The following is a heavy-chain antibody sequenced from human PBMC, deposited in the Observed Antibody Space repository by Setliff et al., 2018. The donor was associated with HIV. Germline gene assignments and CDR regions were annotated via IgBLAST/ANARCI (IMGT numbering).Heavy chain of an antibody. Sequence: SETLSLTCAVYGGSFSGYYWSWIRQPPGKGLEWIGEINHSGSTNYNSSLKSRVTISVDTSKNQFSLNLTSVTAADTAVYYCARGHCSGTNCYGVDYYGMDVWGQGTTVTVSS. CDR3: ARGHCSGTNCYGVDYYGMDV. J-gene: IGHJ6*02. CDR1: GGSFSGYY. D-gene: IGHD2-2*01. CDR2: INHSGST. V-gene: IGHV4-34*01.